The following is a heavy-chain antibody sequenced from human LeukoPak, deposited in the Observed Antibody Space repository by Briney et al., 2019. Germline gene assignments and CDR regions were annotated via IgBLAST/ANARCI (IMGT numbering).Heavy chain of an antibody. CDR2: IKQDGSEK. V-gene: IGHV3-7*01. J-gene: IGHJ4*02. CDR1: GFTFSTYW. CDR3: TREAAAGIDY. D-gene: IGHD6-13*01. Sequence: GGSLRLSCAASGFTFSTYWMSWVRQAPGKGLEWVANIKQDGSEKYYLDSGKGRFTISRDNAKNSLYLQMNSLRAEDTAVYFCTREAAAGIDYWGQGTLVTVSS.